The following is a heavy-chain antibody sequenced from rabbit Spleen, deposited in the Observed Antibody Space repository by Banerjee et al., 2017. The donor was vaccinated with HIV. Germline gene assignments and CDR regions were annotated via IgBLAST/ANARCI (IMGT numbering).Heavy chain of an antibody. CDR2: IYTGNGKN. D-gene: IGHD6-1*01. V-gene: IGHV1S45*01. J-gene: IGHJ4*01. CDR1: GVSFSDKDV. CDR3: ARDDGSYDYIDGYFNL. Sequence: EQLEESGGGLVQPEGSLTLTCKASGVSFSDKDVMCWVRQAPGKGLEWIGFIYTGNGKNYYASWARGRFTISKTSSTTVTLQLTSLTAADTATYFCARDDGSYDYIDGYFNLWGQGTLVTVS.